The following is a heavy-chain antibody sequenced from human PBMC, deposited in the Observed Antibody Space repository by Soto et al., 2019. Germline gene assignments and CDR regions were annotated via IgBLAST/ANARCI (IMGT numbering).Heavy chain of an antibody. CDR3: VRGPNSRYLVTTWYY. CDR2: IRNKANSYTT. Sequence: EVQLVESGGGLVQPGGSLRLSCVVSGFTFSDHYMDWVRQAPGKGLEWVGRIRNKANSYTTVYAASVKGRFTISRDDSKNSMYLQMNSLKIEDTAVYYCVRGPNSRYLVTTWYYWVQGTLVTVSS. V-gene: IGHV3-72*01. D-gene: IGHD2-21*02. J-gene: IGHJ4*02. CDR1: GFTFSDHY.